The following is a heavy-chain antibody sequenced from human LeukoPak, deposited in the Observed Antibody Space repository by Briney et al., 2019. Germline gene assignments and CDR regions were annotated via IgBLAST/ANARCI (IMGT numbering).Heavy chain of an antibody. V-gene: IGHV3-21*01. Sequence: GGSLRLSCAASGFTFSSYSMNWVRQAPGKGLEWVSSISSSSSYIYYADSVKGRFTISRDNAKNSLYLQMNSLRAEDTAVYYCARGAAGYYDSSGYYPVAFDIWGQGTMVTVSS. J-gene: IGHJ3*02. D-gene: IGHD3-22*01. CDR2: ISSSSSYI. CDR1: GFTFSSYS. CDR3: ARGAAGYYDSSGYYPVAFDI.